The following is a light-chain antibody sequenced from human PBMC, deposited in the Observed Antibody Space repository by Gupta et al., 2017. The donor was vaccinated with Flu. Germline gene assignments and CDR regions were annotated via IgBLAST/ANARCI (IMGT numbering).Light chain of an antibody. CDR1: QSVSSN. CDR3: QQDNNWPPWT. Sequence: EIVMTQSPATLSVSPGERATLSCRASQSVSSNLAWYQQKPGQAPRLLIYGASTRDTGITARFSGSGCGKEFPLTISSRQSEDFAVYYCQQDNNWPPWTFGQGTKVEIK. J-gene: IGKJ1*01. CDR2: GAS. V-gene: IGKV3-15*01.